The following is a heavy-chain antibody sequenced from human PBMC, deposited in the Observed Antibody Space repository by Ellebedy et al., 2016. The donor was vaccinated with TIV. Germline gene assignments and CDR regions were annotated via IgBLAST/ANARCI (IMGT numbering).Heavy chain of an antibody. D-gene: IGHD5-18*01. Sequence: SETLSLTXTVSGGSISGSSSYWGWVRQPPGKGLEWMGSIHFSGNSYYNPSLKSRITISVDASKNQFSLRLSSVTAADTAVYYCARHAEGRIQLSLGYYFDSWGQGTLVTVS. CDR2: IHFSGNS. CDR1: GGSISGSSSY. J-gene: IGHJ4*02. CDR3: ARHAEGRIQLSLGYYFDS. V-gene: IGHV4-39*01.